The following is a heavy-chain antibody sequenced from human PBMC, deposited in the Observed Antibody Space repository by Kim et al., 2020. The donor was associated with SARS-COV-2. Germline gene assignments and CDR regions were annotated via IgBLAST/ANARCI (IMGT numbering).Heavy chain of an antibody. D-gene: IGHD5-18*01. CDR3: ARGRGAWDTAMVGGYYFDY. J-gene: IGHJ4*02. CDR2: IYSGGST. V-gene: IGHV3-66*01. CDR1: GFTVSSNY. Sequence: GGSLRLSCAASGFTVSSNYMSWVRQAPGKGLEWVSVIYSGGSTYYADSVKGRFTISRDNSKNTLYLQMNSLRAEDTAVYYCARGRGAWDTAMVGGYYFDYWGQGTLVTVSS.